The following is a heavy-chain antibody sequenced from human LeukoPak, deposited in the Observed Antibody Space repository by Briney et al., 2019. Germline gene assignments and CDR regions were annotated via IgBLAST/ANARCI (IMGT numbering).Heavy chain of an antibody. Sequence: SETLSLPCTVSVGSLSSYYSRWLRQPAGKGRECIGRIYTSGSTKYNPSLKSRVTMSVDTSKTQYYLKLSSVTAAEMAVYYCARDVVIGDYYFDYWGQGTLVSVSS. V-gene: IGHV4-4*07. J-gene: IGHJ4*02. CDR1: VGSLSSYY. D-gene: IGHD2-21*01. CDR2: IYTSGST. CDR3: ARDVVIGDYYFDY.